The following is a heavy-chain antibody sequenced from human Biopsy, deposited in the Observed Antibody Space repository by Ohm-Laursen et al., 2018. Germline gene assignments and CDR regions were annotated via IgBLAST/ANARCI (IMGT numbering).Heavy chain of an antibody. CDR2: ISETSSHI. V-gene: IGHV3-21*01. CDR1: GFSASSYD. Sequence: SLRLSCAASGFSASSYDMNWVRQAPGKGLEWISYISETSSHIYDADSVRGRFTVARDIAKNSLYLQLNSLRVEDTAVYYCARDSSRRAREGGMDVWGRGTTVTVSS. D-gene: IGHD6-6*01. J-gene: IGHJ6*02. CDR3: ARDSSRRAREGGMDV.